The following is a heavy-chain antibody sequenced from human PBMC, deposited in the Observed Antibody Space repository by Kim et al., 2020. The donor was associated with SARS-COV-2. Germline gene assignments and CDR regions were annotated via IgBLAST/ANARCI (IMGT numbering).Heavy chain of an antibody. Sequence: SETLSLTCTVSGGSISSGSYYWSWIRQPAGKGLEWIGRIYTSGSTNYNPSLKSRVTISVDTSKNQFSLKLSSVTAADTAVYYCARDGLGLRVFVYEMDVWGQGTMVTVSS. CDR1: GGSISSGSYY. D-gene: IGHD5-18*01. CDR2: IYTSGST. J-gene: IGHJ6*02. CDR3: ARDGLGLRVFVYEMDV. V-gene: IGHV4-61*02.